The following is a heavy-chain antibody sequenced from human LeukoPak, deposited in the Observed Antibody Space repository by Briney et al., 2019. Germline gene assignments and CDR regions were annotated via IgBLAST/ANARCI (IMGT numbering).Heavy chain of an antibody. V-gene: IGHV4-59*08. J-gene: IGHJ4*02. CDR1: GASISTYH. CDR2: IFYTGST. CDR3: ARYGYYPRRPYGGYYFDY. Sequence: SETLSLTCTVSGASISTYHWSWIRQPPGKGLEWIGYIFYTGSTNYNPSLKSRVTISVDTSKNQFSLKLSSVTAADTAVYYCARYGYYPRRPYGGYYFDYWGQGTLVTVSS. D-gene: IGHD5-12*01.